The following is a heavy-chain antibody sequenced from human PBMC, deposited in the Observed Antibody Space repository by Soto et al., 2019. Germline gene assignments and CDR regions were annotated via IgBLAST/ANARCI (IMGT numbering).Heavy chain of an antibody. CDR1: GYTITSYG. CDR2: ISAYNGNK. V-gene: IGHV1-18*01. CDR3: ARDHEDGTGFDY. J-gene: IGHJ4*02. D-gene: IGHD2-8*02. Sequence: ASVKVSCKASGYTITSYGISCVRQAPGQGLGRMGWISAYNGNKNYAQKLEGRVTMTTDTSTSTAYMELRSLRSDDTAVYYCARDHEDGTGFDYWGQGTLVTVSS.